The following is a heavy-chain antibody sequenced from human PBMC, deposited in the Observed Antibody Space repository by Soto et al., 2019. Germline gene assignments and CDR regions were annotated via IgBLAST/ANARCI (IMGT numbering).Heavy chain of an antibody. Sequence: GASVKVSCKASGFTFTSSAMQWVRQARGQRLEWIGWIVVGSGNTNYAQKFQERVTITRDMSTSTAYMELSSLRSEDTAVYYCAADKDFWSGYYRFDYWGQGTLVTVSS. CDR1: GFTFTSSA. CDR2: IVVGSGNT. CDR3: AADKDFWSGYYRFDY. J-gene: IGHJ4*02. V-gene: IGHV1-58*02. D-gene: IGHD3-3*01.